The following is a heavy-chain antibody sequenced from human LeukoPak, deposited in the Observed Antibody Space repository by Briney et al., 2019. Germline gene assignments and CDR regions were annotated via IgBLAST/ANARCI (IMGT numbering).Heavy chain of an antibody. CDR3: AREYGDFDY. D-gene: IGHD4-17*01. V-gene: IGHV4-4*07. J-gene: IGHJ4*02. Sequence: GSLRLSCAASGFTFSSYAMSWIRQPAGKGLEWIGRIYRSGSTNYNPSLKSRVTMSVDTSKNQFSLKLNSVTAADTAVYYCAREYGDFDYWGQGTLVTVSS. CDR2: IYRSGST. CDR1: GFTFSSYA.